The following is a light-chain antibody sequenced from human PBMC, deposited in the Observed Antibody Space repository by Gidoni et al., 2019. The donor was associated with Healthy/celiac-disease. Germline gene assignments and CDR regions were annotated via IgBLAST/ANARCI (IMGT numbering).Light chain of an antibody. V-gene: IGKV1-39*01. J-gene: IGKJ1*01. CDR1: QSISSY. CDR3: QQSYSTPWT. Sequence: DIQMTQSPSSLSASVGDRVTITCRASQSISSYLNWYQQKPGKAPRFSGSGSGTDFTLTISSLQPEDFATYYCQQSYSTPWTFGQGTKVEIK.